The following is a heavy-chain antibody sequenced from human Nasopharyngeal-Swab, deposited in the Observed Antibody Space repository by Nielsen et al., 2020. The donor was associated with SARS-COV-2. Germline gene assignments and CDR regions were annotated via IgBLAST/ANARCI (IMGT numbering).Heavy chain of an antibody. D-gene: IGHD3-10*01. CDR3: ARRAGMQVGGRPPPSYYYYGMDV. CDR2: INHSGST. Sequence: SETLSLTCAVYGGSFSGYYWSWIRQPPGKGLEWIGEINHSGSTNYNPSLKSRVTISVDTSKNQFSLKLSSVTAADTAVYYWARRAGMQVGGRPPPSYYYYGMDVWGQGTTVTVSS. CDR1: GGSFSGYY. J-gene: IGHJ6*02. V-gene: IGHV4-34*01.